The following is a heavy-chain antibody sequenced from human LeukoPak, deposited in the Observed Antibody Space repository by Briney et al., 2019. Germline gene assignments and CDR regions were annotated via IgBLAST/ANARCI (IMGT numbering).Heavy chain of an antibody. CDR1: AGSVSNGNYY. J-gene: IGHJ4*02. V-gene: IGHV4-61*01. D-gene: IGHD5-18*01. CDR3: ARAPVDTAMVDY. Sequence: SSETLSLTCTVSAGSVSNGNYYWSWLRQPPGKALEWIGYIYYTGTTYYIPSLEGRVTISVDTSKNQFSVKLNSVTAADTAVYYCARAPVDTAMVDYWGQGTLVTVSS. CDR2: IYYTGTT.